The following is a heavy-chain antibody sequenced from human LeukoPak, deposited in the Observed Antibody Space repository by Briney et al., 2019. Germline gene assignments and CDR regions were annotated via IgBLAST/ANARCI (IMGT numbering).Heavy chain of an antibody. V-gene: IGHV3-23*01. CDR1: GFTFSNYA. J-gene: IGHJ4*02. D-gene: IGHD4-17*01. CDR3: AKGDYGDCY. CDR2: ITSSGNR. Sequence: GGSLRLSCAASGFTFSNYAMAWVRQAPGKGLEWVSSITSSGNRYYADSVKGRFTISRDSSKNTVYMQMTSLRAEDTAVYYCAKGDYGDCYWGQGTLVTVSS.